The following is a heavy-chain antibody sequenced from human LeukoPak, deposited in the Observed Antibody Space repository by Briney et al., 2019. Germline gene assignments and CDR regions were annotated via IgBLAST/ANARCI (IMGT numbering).Heavy chain of an antibody. CDR3: AREYSSSWYSIYFDY. J-gene: IGHJ4*02. D-gene: IGHD6-13*01. CDR1: GFTFSSYW. CDR2: INSDGSST. V-gene: IGHV3-74*01. Sequence: PGGSLRLSCAASGFTFSSYWMHWVRQAPGKGLVWVSRINSDGSSTSYADSVKGRSTISRDNAKNTLYVQMNSLRAEDTAVYYCAREYSSSWYSIYFDYWGQGTLVTVSS.